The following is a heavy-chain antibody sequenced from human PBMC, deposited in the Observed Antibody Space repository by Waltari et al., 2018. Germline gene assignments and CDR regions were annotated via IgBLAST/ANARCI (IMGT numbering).Heavy chain of an antibody. CDR3: ARDPRYCSSTSCHDY. D-gene: IGHD2-2*01. J-gene: IGHJ4*02. CDR1: GFTFSSYS. Sequence: EVQLVGSGGGLVKPGGSLRLSCAASGFTFSSYSMNWVRQAPGKGLEWFSSISSSSSYIYYADSVKGRFTISRDNAKNSLYLQMNSLRAEDTAVYYCARDPRYCSSTSCHDYWGQGTLVTVSS. CDR2: ISSSSSYI. V-gene: IGHV3-21*01.